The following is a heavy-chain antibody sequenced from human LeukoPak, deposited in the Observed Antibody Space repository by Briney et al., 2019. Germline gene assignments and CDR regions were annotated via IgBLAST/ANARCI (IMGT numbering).Heavy chain of an antibody. J-gene: IGHJ5*02. CDR1: GFTFSSYG. CDR2: ISSSSSYI. Sequence: GGSLRLSCAASGFTFSSYGMHWVRQAPGKGLEWVSSISSSSSYIYYADSVKGRFTISRDNAKNSLYLQMNSLRAEDTAVYYCARDPHCSGGSCYSGNGRFDPWGQGTLVTVSS. CDR3: ARDPHCSGGSCYSGNGRFDP. D-gene: IGHD2-15*01. V-gene: IGHV3-21*01.